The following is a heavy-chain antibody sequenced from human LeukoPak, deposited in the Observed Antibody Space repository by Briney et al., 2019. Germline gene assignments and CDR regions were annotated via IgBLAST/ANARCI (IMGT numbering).Heavy chain of an antibody. J-gene: IGHJ4*02. CDR2: IIPIFGTA. CDR1: GGTFSSYA. CDR3: ARGEAIYDILTGYYPDPFDY. Sequence: SVKVSCKASGGTFSSYAISWVRQAPGQGLEWMGGIIPIFGTANYAQMFQGRVTITADESTSTAYMELSSLRSEDTAVYYCARGEAIYDILTGYYPDPFDYWGQGTLVTVSS. V-gene: IGHV1-69*01. D-gene: IGHD3-9*01.